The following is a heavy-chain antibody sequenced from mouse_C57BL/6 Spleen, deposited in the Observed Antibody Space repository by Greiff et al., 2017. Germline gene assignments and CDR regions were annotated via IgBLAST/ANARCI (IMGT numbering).Heavy chain of an antibody. CDR1: GYTFTSYW. CDR2: IDPSDSYT. Sequence: VQLQQPGAELVLPGASVKLSCKASGYTFTSYWMHWVQQRPGQGLEWIGEIDPSDSYTNYNQKFKGKSTLTVDKSSSTAYMQLSSLTSEDSAVYYCASRNYGAMDYWGQGTSVTVSS. CDR3: ASRNYGAMDY. V-gene: IGHV1-69*01. D-gene: IGHD2-1*01. J-gene: IGHJ4*01.